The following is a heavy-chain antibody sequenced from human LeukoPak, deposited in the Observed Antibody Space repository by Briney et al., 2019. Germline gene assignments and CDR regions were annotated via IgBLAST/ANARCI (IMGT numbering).Heavy chain of an antibody. V-gene: IGHV4-59*01. D-gene: IGHD5-24*01. CDR3: ARVGEMAAYYFDY. CDR1: GGSISSYY. CDR2: IYYSGST. Sequence: TPSETLSLTCTVSGGSISSYYWSWIRQPPGKGLEWIGYIYYSGSTNYNPSLKSRVTISVDTSKNQFSLKLSSVTAADTAVYYCARVGEMAAYYFDYWGQGTLVTVSS. J-gene: IGHJ4*02.